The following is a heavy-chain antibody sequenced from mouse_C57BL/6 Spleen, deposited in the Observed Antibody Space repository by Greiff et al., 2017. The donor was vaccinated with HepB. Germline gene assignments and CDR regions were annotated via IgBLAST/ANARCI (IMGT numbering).Heavy chain of an antibody. J-gene: IGHJ2*01. CDR2: ISDGGSYT. CDR1: GFTFSSYA. D-gene: IGHD2-4*01. Sequence: EVQRVESGGGLVKPGGSLKLSCAASGFTFSSYAMSWVRQTPEKRLEWVATISDGGSYTYYPDNVKGRFTISRDNAKNNLYLQMSHLKSEDTAMYYCARDKGAYDYDRAFDYWGQGTTLTVSS. CDR3: ARDKGAYDYDRAFDY. V-gene: IGHV5-4*01.